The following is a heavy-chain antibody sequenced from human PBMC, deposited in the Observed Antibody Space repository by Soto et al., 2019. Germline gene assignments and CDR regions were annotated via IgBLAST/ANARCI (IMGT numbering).Heavy chain of an antibody. V-gene: IGHV3-30-3*01. Sequence: QEQLVESGGGVVQPGRSLRLSCAASGFSFSTSAMHWVRQPPGKGLEWVAVMAYDGSNKFYADSVKGRFTISRDNSHNTLYMQMNSLKPEDTAVYYCARDGDDSGWYAPACWGQGTRVSVSS. CDR2: MAYDGSNK. J-gene: IGHJ4*02. D-gene: IGHD6-19*01. CDR3: ARDGDDSGWYAPAC. CDR1: GFSFSTSA.